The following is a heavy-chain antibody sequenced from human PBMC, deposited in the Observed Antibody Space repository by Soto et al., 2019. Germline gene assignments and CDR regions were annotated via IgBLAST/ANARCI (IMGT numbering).Heavy chain of an antibody. CDR3: ARLTVVSGRGY. Sequence: QVQLVQSGAKVKKPGSSVKVSCKASGGTFSSYTISWVRQAPGQGLEWMGRIIPILGIANYAQKFQGRVTITADKSTSTAYMELSSLRSEDTAVYYCARLTVVSGRGYWGQGTLVTVSS. CDR1: GGTFSSYT. V-gene: IGHV1-69*02. J-gene: IGHJ4*02. D-gene: IGHD6-25*01. CDR2: IIPILGIA.